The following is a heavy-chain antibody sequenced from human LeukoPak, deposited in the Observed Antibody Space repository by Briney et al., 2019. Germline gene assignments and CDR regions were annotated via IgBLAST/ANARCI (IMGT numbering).Heavy chain of an antibody. D-gene: IGHD3-10*01. CDR1: GFTFSTYA. Sequence: GGSLRLSCAASGFTFSTYAMSWVRQAPGKGLEWVSAISGSGGTTYYADSMKGRFTISRDNSKNTLYLQMNSLRAEDTVVYYCAKGGSGSYPGAYYFDYWGQGTLVTVSS. CDR2: ISGSGGTT. J-gene: IGHJ4*02. V-gene: IGHV3-23*01. CDR3: AKGGSGSYPGAYYFDY.